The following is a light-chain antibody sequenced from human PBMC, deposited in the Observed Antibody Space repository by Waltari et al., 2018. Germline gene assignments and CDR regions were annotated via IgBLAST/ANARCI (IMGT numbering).Light chain of an antibody. J-gene: IGKJ1*01. CDR1: QGISSY. CDR3: QQYYSYLRT. Sequence: AIRMTQSPSSLSASTADRVTLTCRASQGISSYLAWYQQKPGKAPKLLIYAASTLQSGVPSRFSGSGSGTDFTLTISCLQSEDFATYYCQQYYSYLRTFGQGTKVGIK. CDR2: AAS. V-gene: IGKV1-8*01.